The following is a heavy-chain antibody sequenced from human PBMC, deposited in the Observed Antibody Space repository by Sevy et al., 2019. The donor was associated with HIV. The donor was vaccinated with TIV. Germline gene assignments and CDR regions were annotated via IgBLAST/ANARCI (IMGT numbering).Heavy chain of an antibody. D-gene: IGHD6-13*01. Sequence: SETLSLTCTVSGGSVSSYYWSWIRQPAGKGLEWIGRIYPSGRTNYNPSLKSRVTMSVDTSKNQFSLKLRSVTAADTAVYYCAREGPRIAQFDYWGQGTLVTVSS. CDR2: IYPSGRT. CDR1: GGSVSSYY. J-gene: IGHJ4*02. CDR3: AREGPRIAQFDY. V-gene: IGHV4-4*07.